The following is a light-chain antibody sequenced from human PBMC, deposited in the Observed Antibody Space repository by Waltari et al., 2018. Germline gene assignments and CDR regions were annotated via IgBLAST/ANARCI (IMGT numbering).Light chain of an antibody. J-gene: IGLJ2*01. CDR3: AAWDDSLYGRV. V-gene: IGLV1-44*01. Sequence: SVLTQPPSASGTPGQPVSISCSGGSSNVAVNTVNWYQPLPGMAPKLLINGNNQRPSGVPDRFSGSKSGTSASLAISGLQSEDEADYYCAAWDDSLYGRVFGGGTKLTVL. CDR1: SSNVAVNT. CDR2: GNN.